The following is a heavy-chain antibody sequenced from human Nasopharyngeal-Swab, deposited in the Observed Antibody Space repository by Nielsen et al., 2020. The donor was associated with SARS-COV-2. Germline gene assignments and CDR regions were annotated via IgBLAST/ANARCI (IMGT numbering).Heavy chain of an antibody. V-gene: IGHV3-73*01. CDR3: TTDFYVDY. J-gene: IGHJ4*02. CDR1: CFIFSASA. Sequence: GESLKISCAASCFIFSASAIHLVRQASGKGLEWVGRFGDKDYNYATPYGASVQGRFTISRDDSKNTAFLQMDSLKTEDTALYYCTTDFYVDYWGQGTLVTVSS. CDR2: FGDKDYNYAT.